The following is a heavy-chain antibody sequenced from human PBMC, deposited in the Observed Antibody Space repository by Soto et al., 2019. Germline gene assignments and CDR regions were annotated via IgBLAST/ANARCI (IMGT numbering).Heavy chain of an antibody. CDR3: ARAFVGWSGNYYGMDV. V-gene: IGHV1-2*04. D-gene: IGHD3-10*02. Sequence: ASVKVSCKASGYTFTGYYMHWVRQAPGQGLEWMGWINPNSGGTNYAQKFQGWVTMTRDTSISTAYMELSRLRSGDTAVYYCARAFVGWSGNYYGMDVWGQGTTVTVSS. J-gene: IGHJ6*02. CDR2: INPNSGGT. CDR1: GYTFTGYY.